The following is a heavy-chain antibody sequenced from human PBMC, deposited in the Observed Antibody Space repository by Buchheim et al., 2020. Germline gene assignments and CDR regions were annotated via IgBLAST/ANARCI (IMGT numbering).Heavy chain of an antibody. Sequence: EVQLLESGGGLVQPGRSLRLSCAASGFTFSSYAMSWVRQAPGKGLEWVSALSGSGGSTYYAHSVKGRFTLSRDNSKNTLYLQMNSLKAEDTAVYYCSKDPNGRSPLFDGWGQGTL. J-gene: IGHJ4*02. D-gene: IGHD4/OR15-4a*01. V-gene: IGHV3-23*01. CDR3: SKDPNGRSPLFDG. CDR1: GFTFSSYA. CDR2: LSGSGGST.